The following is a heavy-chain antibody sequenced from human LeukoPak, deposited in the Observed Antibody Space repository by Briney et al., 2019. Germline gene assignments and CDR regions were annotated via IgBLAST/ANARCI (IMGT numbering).Heavy chain of an antibody. CDR3: ASQLRWEVRDDNDF. CDR2: IKSTADGGTT. V-gene: IGHV3-15*01. D-gene: IGHD1-26*01. Sequence: GGALRLSCAPSVFTFTDAWMSWVRQAPGKGVEWVGRIKSTADGGTTDYAAPVRGRFTISRDESKNSLYLQMNSLKTEDTAVYFCASQLRWEVRDDNDFWGREPWSPSPQ. J-gene: IGHJ4*02. CDR1: VFTFTDAW.